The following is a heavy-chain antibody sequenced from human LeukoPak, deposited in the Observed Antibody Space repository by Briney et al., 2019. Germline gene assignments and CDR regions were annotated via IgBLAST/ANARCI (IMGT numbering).Heavy chain of an antibody. V-gene: IGHV1-69*13. Sequence: ASVKVSCKASGGTFSSYAISWVRQAPGQGLEWMGGIIPIFGTANYAQKFQGRVTITADESTSTAYMELSSLRSEDTAVYYCAREFEGYSSSWYHDAFDIWGQGTMVTVSS. CDR2: IIPIFGTA. D-gene: IGHD6-13*01. CDR3: AREFEGYSSSWYHDAFDI. J-gene: IGHJ3*02. CDR1: GGTFSSYA.